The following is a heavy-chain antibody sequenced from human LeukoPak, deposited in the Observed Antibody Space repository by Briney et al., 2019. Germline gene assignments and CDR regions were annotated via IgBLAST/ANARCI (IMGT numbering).Heavy chain of an antibody. CDR1: GYTFTSHG. V-gene: IGHV1-18*04. CDR3: ARGRVVLGPPGIVTWFDP. Sequence: ASVKVSCKASGYTFTSHGISWVRQAPGQGLEWMGWISAYNGNTKYVQKVQGRVTMTTDTSTSTAYMELRSLRCDDTAVYYCARGRVVLGPPGIVTWFDPWGQGTLVTVSS. J-gene: IGHJ5*02. CDR2: ISAYNGNT. D-gene: IGHD3-10*01.